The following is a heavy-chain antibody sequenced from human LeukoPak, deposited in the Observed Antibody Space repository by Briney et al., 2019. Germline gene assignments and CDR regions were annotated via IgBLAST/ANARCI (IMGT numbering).Heavy chain of an antibody. CDR2: ISYDGSNK. D-gene: IGHD4-11*01. J-gene: IGHJ4*02. CDR1: GLTFSSYA. CDR3: ARGRDYRSPEDY. V-gene: IGHV3-30-3*01. Sequence: PGGSLRLSRAASGLTFSSYAMHWVRQAPGMGLGWVAVISYDGSNKYYADSVKGRFTISRDNSKNTLYLQMNSLRAEDTAVYYCARGRDYRSPEDYWGQGTLVTVSS.